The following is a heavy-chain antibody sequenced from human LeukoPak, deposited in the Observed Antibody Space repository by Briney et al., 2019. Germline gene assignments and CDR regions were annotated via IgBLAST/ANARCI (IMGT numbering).Heavy chain of an antibody. CDR3: ARGRGGSYSFSPIDAFGI. J-gene: IGHJ3*02. V-gene: IGHV1-8*01. Sequence: ASVKVSCKASGYTFTSYDINWVRQATGQGLEWMGWMNPNSGNTGYAQKFQGRATMTRNTSISTAYMELSSLRSEDTAVYYCARGRGGSYSFSPIDAFGIWGQGTMVTVSS. CDR2: MNPNSGNT. D-gene: IGHD1-26*01. CDR1: GYTFTSYD.